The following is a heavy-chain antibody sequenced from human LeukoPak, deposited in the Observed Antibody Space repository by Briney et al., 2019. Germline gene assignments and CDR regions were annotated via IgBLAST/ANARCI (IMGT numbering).Heavy chain of an antibody. J-gene: IGHJ4*02. CDR2: ISDSGNT. V-gene: IGHV3-23*01. CDR1: GFTFSRYW. Sequence: GGSLRLSCAVSGFTFSRYWMSWVRQAPGKGLEWVSAISDSGNTYHADSVKGRFTISRDSSKNTLFLQMNRLRPEDAAVYYCAKAPVTTCRGAYCYPFDYWGQGTLVTVSS. D-gene: IGHD2-21*01. CDR3: AKAPVTTCRGAYCYPFDY.